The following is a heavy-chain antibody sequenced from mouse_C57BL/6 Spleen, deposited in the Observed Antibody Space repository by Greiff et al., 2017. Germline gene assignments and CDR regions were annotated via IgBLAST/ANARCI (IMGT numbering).Heavy chain of an antibody. D-gene: IGHD1-1*01. CDR2: IYPGDGDT. CDR3: ASGGSSYPFDY. J-gene: IGHJ2*01. CDR1: GYAFSSYW. V-gene: IGHV1-80*01. Sequence: QVQLKESGAELVKPGASVKISCKASGYAFSSYWMNWVKQRPGKGLEWIGQIYPGDGDTNYNGKFKGKATLTADKSSSTAYMQLSSLTSEDSAVYFCASGGSSYPFDYWGQGTTLTVAS.